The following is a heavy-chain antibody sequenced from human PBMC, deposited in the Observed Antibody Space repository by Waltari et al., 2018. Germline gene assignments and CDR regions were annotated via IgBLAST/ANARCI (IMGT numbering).Heavy chain of an antibody. J-gene: IGHJ6*02. CDR3: ARLADYGMDV. V-gene: IGHV5-51*01. CDR1: GFTFSSYA. Sequence: VQLVESGGGVVQPGRSLRLSCAASGFTFSSYAMHWVRQMPGKGLEWMGIIYPGDSDTRYSPSFQGQVTISADKSISTAYLQWSSLKASDTAMYYCARLADYGMDVWGQGTTVTVSS. CDR2: IYPGDSDT.